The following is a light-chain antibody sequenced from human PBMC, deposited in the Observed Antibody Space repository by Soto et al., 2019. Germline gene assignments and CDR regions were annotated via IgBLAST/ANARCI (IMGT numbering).Light chain of an antibody. CDR3: IGNTGADTYV. V-gene: IGLV2-14*01. CDR1: SSDDALYRY. CDR2: EVT. Sequence: QSVLTQAASVSGSPGQSITISCTGTSSDDALYRYVSWIQQHPGRAPKLLIYEVTKRPSGVPIRFSGSRSDKTASLTISGLQAEDEADYYCIGNTGADTYVFGTGTKVTVL. J-gene: IGLJ1*01.